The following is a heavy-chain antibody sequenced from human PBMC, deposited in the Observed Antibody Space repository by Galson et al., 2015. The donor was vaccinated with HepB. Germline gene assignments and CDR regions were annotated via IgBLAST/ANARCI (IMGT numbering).Heavy chain of an antibody. Sequence: SLRLSCAASGFTFSSYSMNWVRQAPGKGLEWVSSISSSSSYIYYADSVKGRFTISRDNAKNSLYLQMNSLRAEDTAVYYCASIPIYCSGGSCYNWFDPWGQGTLVTVSS. D-gene: IGHD2-15*01. CDR1: GFTFSSYS. CDR2: ISSSSSYI. V-gene: IGHV3-21*01. CDR3: ASIPIYCSGGSCYNWFDP. J-gene: IGHJ5*02.